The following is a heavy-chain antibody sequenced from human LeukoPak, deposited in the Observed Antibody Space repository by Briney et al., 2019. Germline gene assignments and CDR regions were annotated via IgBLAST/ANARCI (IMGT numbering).Heavy chain of an antibody. J-gene: IGHJ6*02. CDR3: ARSYYYDSSSSKYFYYAMDV. Sequence: SETLSLTCTVSGGSISSSSYYWGWIRQPPGKGLEWIGSIYYSGSTYYNPSLKSRVTISVDTSKNQFSLKLSSVTAADTAVYYCARSYYYDSSSSKYFYYAMDVWGHGTTVTVSS. V-gene: IGHV4-39*07. D-gene: IGHD3-22*01. CDR1: GGSISSSSYY. CDR2: IYYSGST.